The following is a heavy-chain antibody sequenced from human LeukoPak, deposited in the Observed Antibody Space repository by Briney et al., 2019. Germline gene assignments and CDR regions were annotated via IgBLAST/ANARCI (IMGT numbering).Heavy chain of an antibody. J-gene: IGHJ4*02. CDR1: GFTFSSYA. Sequence: GGSLRLSCAASGFTFSSYAMSWVRQAPGKGPEWVSSISSSSSYIYYADSVKGRFTISRDNAKNSLYLQMNSLRAEDTAVYYCARDRDDYPYYWGQGTLVTVSS. CDR3: ARDRDDYPYY. CDR2: ISSSSSYI. V-gene: IGHV3-21*01. D-gene: IGHD4-11*01.